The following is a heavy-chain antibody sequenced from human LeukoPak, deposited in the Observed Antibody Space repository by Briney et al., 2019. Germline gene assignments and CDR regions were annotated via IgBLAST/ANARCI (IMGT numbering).Heavy chain of an antibody. J-gene: IGHJ3*02. D-gene: IGHD1-26*01. CDR1: GYTFTNYD. CDR2: MNPNSGNT. CDR3: ARDLGEWEWAFDI. Sequence: ASVKVSCKASGYTFTNYDINWVRQATGQGLEWMGWMNPNSGNTGYAQKFQGRVTITRNTSISTAYMELSSLRSEDTAVYYCARDLGEWEWAFDIWGQGTMVTVSS. V-gene: IGHV1-8*03.